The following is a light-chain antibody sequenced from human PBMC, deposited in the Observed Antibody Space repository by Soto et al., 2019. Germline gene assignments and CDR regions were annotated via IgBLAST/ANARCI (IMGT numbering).Light chain of an antibody. CDR3: HQSGISPLT. J-gene: IGKJ3*01. CDR1: QSLNSNF. CDR2: STS. Sequence: EVVLTQFPNTLSLSPGERATLSCRASQSLNSNFLDWYQQKPGQAPRLLISSTSHRATGIPDRFSVSGSVTDFTLTISRLDPEDCAVYYCHQSGISPLTFGPGTKVDVK. V-gene: IGKV3-20*01.